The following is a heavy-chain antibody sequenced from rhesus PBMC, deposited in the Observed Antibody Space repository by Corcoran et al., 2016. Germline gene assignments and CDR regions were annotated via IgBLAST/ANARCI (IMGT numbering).Heavy chain of an antibody. CDR3: ARDRAAAGRFDY. CDR1: GGSISGGYD. CDR2: ICGSRGST. J-gene: IGHJ4*01. Sequence: QVQLQESGPGVVKPSETLSLTCAVSGGSISGGYDWSWIRQPPGKGLELIGYICGSRGSTNYNPSLKNRVTILKDASKNEFSLKLSSVTAADTAVYYCARDRAAAGRFDYWGQGVLVTVSS. D-gene: IGHD6-31*01. V-gene: IGHV4-76*01.